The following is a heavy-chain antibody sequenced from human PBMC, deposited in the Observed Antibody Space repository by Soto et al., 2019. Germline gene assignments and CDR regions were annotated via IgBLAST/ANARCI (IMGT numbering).Heavy chain of an antibody. D-gene: IGHD3-10*01. J-gene: IGHJ6*02. V-gene: IGHV1-2*02. CDR1: GYTFTGYY. Sequence: ASVKVSCKASGYTFTGYYVHWVRQAPGHGLEWLGWIHLNSGGTNYAQSFQGRVTMTRDMSVSTVYMEMTGLSSDDTAVYYCASPRELSDSYFYFFTLDVWGQGTTVTVSS. CDR2: IHLNSGGT. CDR3: ASPRELSDSYFYFFTLDV.